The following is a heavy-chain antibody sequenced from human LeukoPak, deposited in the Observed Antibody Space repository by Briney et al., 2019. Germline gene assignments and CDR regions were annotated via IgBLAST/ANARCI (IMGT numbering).Heavy chain of an antibody. CDR3: AWALEGYNLHVDY. V-gene: IGHV4-59*01. D-gene: IGHD5-24*01. CDR2: IYYSGST. Sequence: SETLSLTCTVSGGSISSYYWSWIRQPPGKGLEWIGYIYYSGSTNYNPSLKSRVTISVDTSKNQFSLKLSSVTAADTAVYYCAWALEGYNLHVDYWGQGTLVTVSS. CDR1: GGSISSYY. J-gene: IGHJ4*02.